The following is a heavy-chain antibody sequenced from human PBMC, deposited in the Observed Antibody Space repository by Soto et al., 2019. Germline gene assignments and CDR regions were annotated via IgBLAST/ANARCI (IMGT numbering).Heavy chain of an antibody. CDR1: GGSISSYY. Sequence: SENLSLTCTVSGGSISSYYWSWIRQPPGKGLEWIGYIYYSGGTNYNPSLKSRVTISVDTSKNQFSLKLSSVTAADTAVYYCARETSRRYYDSSGYWNYFDYWGQGTLVTVSS. J-gene: IGHJ4*02. CDR2: IYYSGGT. CDR3: ARETSRRYYDSSGYWNYFDY. V-gene: IGHV4-59*01. D-gene: IGHD3-22*01.